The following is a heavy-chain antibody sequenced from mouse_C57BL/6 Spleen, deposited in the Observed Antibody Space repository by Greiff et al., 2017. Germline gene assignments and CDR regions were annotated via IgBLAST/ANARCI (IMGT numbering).Heavy chain of an antibody. V-gene: IGHV7-1*01. CDR1: GFTFSDFY. CDR2: SRNKANDYTT. Sequence: EVKLMESGGGLVQSGRSLRLSCATSGFTFSDFYMEWVRQAPGKGLEWIAASRNKANDYTTEYSASVKGRFIVSRDTSQSILYLQMNALRAEDTAIYYCARELDYWGQGTTLTVSS. J-gene: IGHJ2*01. CDR3: ARELDY.